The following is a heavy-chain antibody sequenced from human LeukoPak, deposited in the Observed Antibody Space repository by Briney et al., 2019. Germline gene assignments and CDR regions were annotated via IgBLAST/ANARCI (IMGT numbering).Heavy chain of an antibody. J-gene: IGHJ4*02. CDR2: ISYDGSNK. CDR3: ARDRIPALWFGELFSNIPLGY. CDR1: GFTFSSYA. Sequence: PGGSLRLSCAASGFTFSSYAMHWVRQAPGKGLEWVAVISYDGSNKYYADSVKGRFTISRDNSKNTLYLQMNSLRAEDTAVYYCARDRIPALWFGELFSNIPLGYWGQGTLVTVSS. V-gene: IGHV3-30-3*01. D-gene: IGHD3-10*01.